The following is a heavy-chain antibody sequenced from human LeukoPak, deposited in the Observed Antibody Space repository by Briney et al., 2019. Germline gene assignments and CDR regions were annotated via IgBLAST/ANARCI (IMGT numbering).Heavy chain of an antibody. CDR3: VRIPNTASPPNWFDR. CDR2: IYPGNSHV. V-gene: IGHV5-51*01. Sequence: LGESLQISCKGSGSIFTNYWINWVRQLPGKGLEWMGAIYPGNSHVRYNPSLQGQVTISADTSFGVAYLQWSSLKTSDTGMYYCVRIPNTASPPNWFDRWGQGTLVTVSS. CDR1: GSIFTNYW. D-gene: IGHD5-18*01. J-gene: IGHJ5*02.